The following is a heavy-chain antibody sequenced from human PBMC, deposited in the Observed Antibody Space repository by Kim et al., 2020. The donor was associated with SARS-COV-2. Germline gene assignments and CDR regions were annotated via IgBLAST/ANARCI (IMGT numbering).Heavy chain of an antibody. CDR3: ASTDSSGYCTDYYYYGMDV. CDR2: MNPNSGNT. D-gene: IGHD3-22*01. J-gene: IGHJ6*02. V-gene: IGHV1-8*01. Sequence: ASVKVSCKASGYTFTSYDINWVRQATGQGLEWMGWMNPNSGNTGYAQKFQGRVTMTRNTSISTAYMELSSLRSEDTAVYYCASTDSSGYCTDYYYYGMDVWGQGTTVTVSS. CDR1: GYTFTSYD.